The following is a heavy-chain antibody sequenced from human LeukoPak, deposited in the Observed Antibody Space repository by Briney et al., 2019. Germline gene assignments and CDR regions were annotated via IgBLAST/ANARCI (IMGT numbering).Heavy chain of an antibody. CDR3: ANSRDRSNIAARQFRVADRHFVY. CDR2: INHSGST. D-gene: IGHD6-6*01. Sequence: PSETLSLTCAVYGGSFSGYYWSWIRQPPGKGLEWIGEINHSGSTNYNPSLKSRVTISVDTSKNQFSLKLSSVTAADTAIYYCANSRDRSNIAARQFRVADRHFVYWGQGTLVTVSS. J-gene: IGHJ4*02. CDR1: GGSFSGYY. V-gene: IGHV4-34*01.